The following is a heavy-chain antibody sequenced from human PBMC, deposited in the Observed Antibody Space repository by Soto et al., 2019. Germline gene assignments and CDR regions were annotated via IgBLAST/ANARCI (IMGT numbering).Heavy chain of an antibody. D-gene: IGHD4-17*01. Sequence: SETLSLTCAVSGYSISSGYYWGWIRQPPGKGLEWIGSIYHSGSTYYNPYLKSRVNKSVDTSKNQFSLKLNSVTTADTAVYYCARDVTSLRVTVTKNDECMDVWGQGTTVTVSS. J-gene: IGHJ6*02. CDR2: IYHSGST. CDR3: ARDVTSLRVTVTKNDECMDV. CDR1: GYSISSGYY. V-gene: IGHV4-38-2*02.